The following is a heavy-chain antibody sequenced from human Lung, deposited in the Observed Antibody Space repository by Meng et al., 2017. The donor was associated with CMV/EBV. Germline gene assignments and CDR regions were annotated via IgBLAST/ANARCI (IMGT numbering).Heavy chain of an antibody. J-gene: IGHJ4*02. V-gene: IGHV3-30*04. CDR3: AREHKQVLLSGVVDD. CDR1: GFIFNSYA. D-gene: IGHD2-2*01. Sequence: SCAGSGFIFNSYAMHWVRQAPGKGLECVAIISYDGSNKYYVDSLKGRFIISRDKYKNTLYLQMNSLRAEDTAVYYCAREHKQVLLSGVVDDWDQGTXVTVSS. CDR2: ISYDGSNK.